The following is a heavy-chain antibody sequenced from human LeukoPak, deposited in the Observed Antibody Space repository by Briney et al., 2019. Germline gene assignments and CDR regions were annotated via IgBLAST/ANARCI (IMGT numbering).Heavy chain of an antibody. CDR2: ISHDGSTK. CDR3: VNIAATGPDY. J-gene: IGHJ4*02. Sequence: GGSLRLSCAASGFIFSSYVLHWVRQAPGKGLEWVAVISHDGSTKYYVDSVKGRFTISRDNSKNTLYLQMNSLRPEDTAVYYCVNIAATGPDYWGQETLVTVSS. D-gene: IGHD6-13*01. CDR1: GFIFSSYV. V-gene: IGHV3-30*03.